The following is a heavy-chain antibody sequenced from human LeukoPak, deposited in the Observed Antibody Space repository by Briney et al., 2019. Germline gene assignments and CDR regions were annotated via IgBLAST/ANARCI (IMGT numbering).Heavy chain of an antibody. Sequence: KSSETLSLTCTVSSGSISGYYWGWIRQPPGGTLEYIGHIYYTGKPDYNPSLKSRVTMSVDTSKNQFSLRLSPVTAADTAVYYCARWDCSSGTCFHLDYWGQGTLVTVSS. CDR2: IYYTGKP. V-gene: IGHV4-59*01. D-gene: IGHD6-19*01. CDR3: ARWDCSSGTCFHLDY. CDR1: SGSISGYY. J-gene: IGHJ4*02.